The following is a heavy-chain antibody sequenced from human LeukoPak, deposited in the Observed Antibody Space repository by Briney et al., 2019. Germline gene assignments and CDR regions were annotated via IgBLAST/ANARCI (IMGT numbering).Heavy chain of an antibody. J-gene: IGHJ4*02. Sequence: GGSLRLSCAASGFTFSSYGMHWVRQAPGKGLEWVSAISGSGGSTYYADSVKGRFTISRDNSKNTLYLQMNSLRAEDTAVYYCAKDLGWSSSWCFDYWGQGTLVTVSS. CDR3: AKDLGWSSSWCFDY. CDR1: GFTFSSYG. D-gene: IGHD6-13*01. CDR2: ISGSGGST. V-gene: IGHV3-23*01.